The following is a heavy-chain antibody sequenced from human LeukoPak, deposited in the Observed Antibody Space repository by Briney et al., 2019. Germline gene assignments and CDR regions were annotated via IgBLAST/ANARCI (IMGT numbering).Heavy chain of an antibody. J-gene: IGHJ3*02. D-gene: IGHD1-26*01. V-gene: IGHV1-3*01. CDR1: GYTFTSYA. CDR2: INAGNGNT. Sequence: ASVKVSCKASGYTFTSYAMHWVRQAPGRRLEWMGWINAGNGNTKYSQKFQGRVTITRDTSASTAYMELSSLRPEDTAVYYCAGGEIVGATQRAFDIWGQGTMVTVSS. CDR3: AGGEIVGATQRAFDI.